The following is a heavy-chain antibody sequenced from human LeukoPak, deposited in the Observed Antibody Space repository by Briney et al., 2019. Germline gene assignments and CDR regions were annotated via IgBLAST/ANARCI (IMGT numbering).Heavy chain of an antibody. D-gene: IGHD6-25*01. V-gene: IGHV3-21*06. J-gene: IGHJ4*02. CDR1: GFSFSDYD. CDR2: ISGGSSHR. Sequence: GGSLTLSCTASGFSFSDYDMNWVRQAPGKGLEWVSSISGGSSHRYFAESAKGRFTISRDNAKNSLYLQMNSLRAEDTAIYYCGRAFPPLRTSAAGDFWGQGTLVTVSS. CDR3: GRAFPPLRTSAAGDF.